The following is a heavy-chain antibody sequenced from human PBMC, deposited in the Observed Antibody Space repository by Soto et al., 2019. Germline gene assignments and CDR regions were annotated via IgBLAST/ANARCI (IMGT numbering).Heavy chain of an antibody. CDR2: LYWNDDK. Sequence: QITLKESGQTLVKPTQTLTLVCTLSGFSINNGAVGVGWIRQPPGKAPDGLALLYWNDDKWYSPSMRYRLSVTKDSSNNQVVLTMPHMAPMDAGTYYCAKPRAVSNNLFFDQWGQGALVTVSS. CDR3: AKPRAVSNNLFFDQ. D-gene: IGHD4-4*01. J-gene: IGHJ4*02. CDR1: GFSINNGAVG. V-gene: IGHV2-5*01.